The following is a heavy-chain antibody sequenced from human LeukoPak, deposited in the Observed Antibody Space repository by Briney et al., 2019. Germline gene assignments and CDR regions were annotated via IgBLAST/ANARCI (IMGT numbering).Heavy chain of an antibody. CDR3: ARGLSSSRRTYYYYYMDV. CDR1: GGSFSGYY. CDR2: INHSGST. J-gene: IGHJ6*03. D-gene: IGHD6-13*01. V-gene: IGHV4-34*01. Sequence: SETLSLTCAVYGGSFSGYYWSWIRQPPGKGLEWIGEINHSGSTNYNPSLKSRVTLSVDTSKNQFSLKLSSVTAADTAVYYCARGLSSSRRTYYYYYMDVWGKGTTVTVSS.